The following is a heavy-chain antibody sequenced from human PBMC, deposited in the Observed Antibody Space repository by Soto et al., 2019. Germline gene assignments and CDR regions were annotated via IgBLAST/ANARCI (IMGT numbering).Heavy chain of an antibody. J-gene: IGHJ4*02. V-gene: IGHV1-69*12. Sequence: QVQLVQSGAEVKKPGSSVKVSCKASVGTFSSYAISWVRQAPGQGLEWMGGIIPIFGTANYAQKFQGRVTITADESTSTAYMELSSLRSEDTAVYYCARQGGYYYDSSRYYHPLGYWGQGTLVTVSS. CDR2: IIPIFGTA. D-gene: IGHD3-22*01. CDR3: ARQGGYYYDSSRYYHPLGY. CDR1: VGTFSSYA.